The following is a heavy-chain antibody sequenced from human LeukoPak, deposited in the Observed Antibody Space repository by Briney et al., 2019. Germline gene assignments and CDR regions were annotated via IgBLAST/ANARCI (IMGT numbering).Heavy chain of an antibody. CDR1: GYTFTGYY. CDR2: INPNSGGT. Sequence: ASVKVSCKASGYTFTGYYMHWVRQAPGQGLEWMGWINPNSGGTNYAQKFQGRVTMTRDTSISTAYMELSRLRSDDTAVYYCARGLVDTAMVPNDYWGRGTLVTVSS. CDR3: ARGLVDTAMVPNDY. V-gene: IGHV1-2*02. J-gene: IGHJ4*02. D-gene: IGHD5-18*01.